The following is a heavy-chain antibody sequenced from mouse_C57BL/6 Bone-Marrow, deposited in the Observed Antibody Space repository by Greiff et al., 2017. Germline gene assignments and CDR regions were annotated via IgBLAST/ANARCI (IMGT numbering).Heavy chain of an antibody. CDR1: GYTFTSYW. V-gene: IGHV1-64*01. Sequence: QVQLQQPGAELVKPGASVKLSCKASGYTFTSYWMHWVKQRPGHGLEWIGMIHPNSGSTNYNEKFKSKATLTVDKSSSTAYMQLSSLTSEDSAVYYCAGWLLRGFAYWGQGTLVTVSA. CDR3: AGWLLRGFAY. J-gene: IGHJ3*01. D-gene: IGHD2-3*01. CDR2: IHPNSGST.